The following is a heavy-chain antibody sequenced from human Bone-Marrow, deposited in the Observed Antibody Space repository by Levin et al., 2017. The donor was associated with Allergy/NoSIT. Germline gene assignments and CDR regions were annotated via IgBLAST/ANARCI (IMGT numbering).Heavy chain of an antibody. CDR3: AKKGRATVYGSGGDWFDL. CDR2: APHDGSSQ. D-gene: IGHD3-10*01. J-gene: IGHJ5*02. V-gene: IGHV3-30*02. Sequence: GGSLRLSCVASGFTFENYGMNWVRQAPGKGLEWVAVAPHDGSSQYAESVKGRFTISRDNSKSTLFLQMTRLTTDDTAVYYCAKKGRATVYGSGGDWFDLWGQGTLVIVSS. CDR1: GFTFENYG.